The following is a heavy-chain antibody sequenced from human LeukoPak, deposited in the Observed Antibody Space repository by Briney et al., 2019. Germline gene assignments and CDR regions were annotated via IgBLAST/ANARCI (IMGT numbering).Heavy chain of an antibody. Sequence: ASVKVSCKASGYTFTSNYIHWVRQAPGQGLEWMGGIIPIFGTANYAQKFQGRVTITADESTSTAYMELSSLRSEDTAVYYCARGRMAGTYVFDYWGQGTLVTVSS. J-gene: IGHJ4*02. CDR1: GYTFTSNY. V-gene: IGHV1-69*13. D-gene: IGHD6-19*01. CDR2: IIPIFGTA. CDR3: ARGRMAGTYVFDY.